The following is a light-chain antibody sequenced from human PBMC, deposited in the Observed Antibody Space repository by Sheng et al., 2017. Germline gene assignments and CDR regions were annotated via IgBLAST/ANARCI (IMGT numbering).Light chain of an antibody. CDR3: QQYGSSLRS. J-gene: IGKJ2*03. CDR2: GAS. V-gene: IGKV3-20*01. Sequence: EIVLTQSPGTLSLSPGERATLSCRASQSVNSNYVAWYQQKPGQAPRLLIYGASSRATGIPDRFSGSGSGTDFTLIISRLEPEDFAVYYCQQYGSSLRSFGQGTKLEIK. CDR1: QSVNSNY.